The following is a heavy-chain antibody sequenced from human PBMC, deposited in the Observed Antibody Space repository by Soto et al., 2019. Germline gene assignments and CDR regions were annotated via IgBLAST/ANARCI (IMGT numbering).Heavy chain of an antibody. D-gene: IGHD3-3*01. CDR3: ARNTLGNLWTRYYFDY. V-gene: IGHV4-30-4*01. CDR1: GGSISSDENY. J-gene: IGHJ4*02. CDR2: ISYSGST. Sequence: PSETLSLTCTVSGGSISSDENYWTWVRQTPGKGLEWIGHISYSGSTYYNPSLKGRVNISVDTSKDQFSLRLTSVTAADTAVYYCARNTLGNLWTRYYFDYWGQGALVTVSS.